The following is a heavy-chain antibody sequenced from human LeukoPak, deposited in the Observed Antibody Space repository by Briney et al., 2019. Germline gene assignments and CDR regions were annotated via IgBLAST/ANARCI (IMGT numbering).Heavy chain of an antibody. Sequence: GESLKISCKGSGYTFTTYWIGWVRPMPGKGLEWMGIIYPSDSDTRYSPSFQGQVTISADKSISTAYLQWSSLKASDSAMYYCARRYGKLPDYWGQGTLVTVSS. CDR2: IYPSDSDT. J-gene: IGHJ4*02. CDR3: ARRYGKLPDY. V-gene: IGHV5-51*01. CDR1: GYTFTTYW. D-gene: IGHD6-13*01.